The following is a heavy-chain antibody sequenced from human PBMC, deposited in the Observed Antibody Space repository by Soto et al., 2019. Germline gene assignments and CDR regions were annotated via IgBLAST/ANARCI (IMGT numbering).Heavy chain of an antibody. CDR3: ARQIYDSSGYYYAY. CDR2: IYSLGNT. J-gene: IGHJ4*02. Sequence: QMQLQESGPGLVKPSETLSLTCTVSGGSISSSSYYWGWIRQPPGQGLEWLGTIYSLGNTYYNPSLNSRVNISVDKSKSQLFLKLSSVTAPDTAVYYCARQIYDSSGYYYAYWGQGTLVTVSS. CDR1: GGSISSSSYY. D-gene: IGHD3-22*01. V-gene: IGHV4-39*01.